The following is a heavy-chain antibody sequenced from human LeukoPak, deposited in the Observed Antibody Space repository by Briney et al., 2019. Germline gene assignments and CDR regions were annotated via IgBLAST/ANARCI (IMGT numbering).Heavy chain of an antibody. CDR2: IRYDGSNK. Sequence: GGSLRLSCAASGFTFSSYGMHWVRQAAGKGLEWVALIRYDGSNKYYADSVTGRFTISRDNSKNTLYLQMNSLRGEDTAVYYCAKDRGNSFYYGMDLWGQGTTVTVSS. J-gene: IGHJ6*02. V-gene: IGHV3-30*02. CDR1: GFTFSSYG. CDR3: AKDRGNSFYYGMDL. D-gene: IGHD3-10*01.